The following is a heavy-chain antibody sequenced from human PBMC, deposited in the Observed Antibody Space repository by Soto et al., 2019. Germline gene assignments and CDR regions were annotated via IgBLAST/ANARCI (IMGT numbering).Heavy chain of an antibody. CDR3: ARDSYYYDSNHYDNHGMDV. D-gene: IGHD3-22*01. V-gene: IGHV4-59*01. J-gene: IGHJ6*02. CDR2: IYYNGIA. CDR1: GGSINLYY. Sequence: PSETLSLTCTVSGGSINLYYWSWVRQTPGKGLEWIGYIYYNGIANYNPALKSRVTMSVDTSKNQFSLMLSPVSAADTAVYFCARDSYYYDSNHYDNHGMDVWGQGTTVTVSS.